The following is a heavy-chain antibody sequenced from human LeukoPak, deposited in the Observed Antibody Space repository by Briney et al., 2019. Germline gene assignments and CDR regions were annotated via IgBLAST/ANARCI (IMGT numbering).Heavy chain of an antibody. J-gene: IGHJ4*02. CDR2: ISGGGGST. CDR3: AKDPYAILTGYRYYFDY. Sequence: PGGSLRLSCAASGFTFRSYAMSWVRQAPGKGLEWASAISGGGGSTYYADSVKGRFTISRDNSKNTLYLQMNSLRAEDTAVYYCAKDPYAILTGYRYYFDYWGQGTLVTVSS. V-gene: IGHV3-23*01. D-gene: IGHD3-9*01. CDR1: GFTFRSYA.